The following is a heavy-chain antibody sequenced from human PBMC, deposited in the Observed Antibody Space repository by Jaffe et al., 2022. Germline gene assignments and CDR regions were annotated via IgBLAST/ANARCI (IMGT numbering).Heavy chain of an antibody. Sequence: EVQLVESGGGLVKPGGSLRLSCAASGFTFSSYSMNWVRQAPGKGLEWVSSISSSSSYIYYADSVKGRFTISRDNAKNSLYLQMNSLRAEDTAVYYCARDQTYYYGSGSYYNAYYFDYWGQGTLVTVSS. J-gene: IGHJ4*02. D-gene: IGHD3-10*01. CDR2: ISSSSSYI. CDR1: GFTFSSYS. V-gene: IGHV3-21*01. CDR3: ARDQTYYYGSGSYYNAYYFDY.